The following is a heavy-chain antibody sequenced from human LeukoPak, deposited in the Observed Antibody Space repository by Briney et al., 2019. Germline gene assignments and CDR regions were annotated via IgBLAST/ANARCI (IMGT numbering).Heavy chain of an antibody. D-gene: IGHD6-13*01. J-gene: IGHJ6*03. CDR1: GFTVSSNY. CDR2: IYSGGST. CDR3: ARTIAAAGTYCYYYYMDV. V-gene: IGHV3-66*01. Sequence: PGGSLRLSCAASGFTVSSNYMSWVRQAPGKGLEWVSVIYSGGSTYYADSVKGRFTISRDNSKNTLYLQMNSLRAEDTAVYYCARTIAAAGTYCYYYYMDVWGKGTTVTVSS.